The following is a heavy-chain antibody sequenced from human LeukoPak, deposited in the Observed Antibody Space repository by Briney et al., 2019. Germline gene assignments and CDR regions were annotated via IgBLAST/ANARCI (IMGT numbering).Heavy chain of an antibody. CDR2: LDPSDSHT. J-gene: IGHJ4*02. CDR1: GYRFTSFW. D-gene: IGHD3-10*01. Sequence: GEPLKISCKGSGYRFTSFWISWVRQMPGKGLEWMGRLDPSDSHTNYSPSFQGDVIISADKSISTAYLQWSSLKASDTAMYYCGLGRYYIDFWGQGTLVSVST. CDR3: GLGRYYIDF. V-gene: IGHV5-10-1*01.